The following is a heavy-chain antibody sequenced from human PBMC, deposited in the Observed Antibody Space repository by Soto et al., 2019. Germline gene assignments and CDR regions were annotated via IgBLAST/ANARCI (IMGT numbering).Heavy chain of an antibody. CDR1: GYTFTGYY. J-gene: IGHJ3*02. CDR3: ARRRAGLRNDAFDI. D-gene: IGHD4-17*01. CDR2: INPNSGGT. Sequence: QVQLVQSGAEVKKPGASVKVSCKASGYTFTGYYMHWVRQAPGQGLEWMGWINPNSGGTNYAQKFQGWVTMTRDTSISTAYMELSRMRSDDTAVYYCARRRAGLRNDAFDIWGQGTMVTVSS. V-gene: IGHV1-2*04.